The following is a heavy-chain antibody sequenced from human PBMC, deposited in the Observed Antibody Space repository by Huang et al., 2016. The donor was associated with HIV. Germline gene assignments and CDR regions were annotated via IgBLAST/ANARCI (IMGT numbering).Heavy chain of an antibody. CDR3: ARRYNSRRDY. V-gene: IGHV4-34*02. J-gene: IGHJ4*02. Sequence: QVQLEQWGAGLLKASETLSLTCAVYGGSFSGYYWNWLRQAPGKGLEWVGESNPSCNTNYNPALKSRVNMSVDTSKSQFSLYLTSLSAADTGTYFCARRYNSRRDYWGRGTLVTVHS. CDR1: GGSFSGYY. D-gene: IGHD3-22*01. CDR2: SNPSCNT.